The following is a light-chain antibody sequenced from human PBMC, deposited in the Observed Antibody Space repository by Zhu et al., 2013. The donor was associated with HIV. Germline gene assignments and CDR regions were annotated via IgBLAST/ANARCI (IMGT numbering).Light chain of an antibody. J-gene: IGKJ3*01. Sequence: EIVMTQSPAALSLSPGERATLSCRASQPIGVKLAWFQQRRGQAPRLLIFGTSTRATDIPARFSGSGSGTEFTLTISSLRSEDFAIYYRQQYSDWPLFSFGPGTRLKIK. CDR2: GTS. CDR3: QQYSDWPLFS. V-gene: IGKV3-15*01. CDR1: QPIGVK.